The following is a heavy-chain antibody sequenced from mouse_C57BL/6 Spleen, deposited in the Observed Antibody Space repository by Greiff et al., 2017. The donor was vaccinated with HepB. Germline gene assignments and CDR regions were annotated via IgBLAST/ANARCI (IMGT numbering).Heavy chain of an antibody. CDR1: GYAFSSSW. Sequence: QVQLQQSGPELVKPGASVKISCKASGYAFSSSWMNWVKQRPGKGLEWIGRIYPGDGDTNYNGKFKGKVTLTADKSSSTAYMQLSSLTSEDSAVYFCANDGYYRLYAMDYWGQGTSVTVSS. D-gene: IGHD2-3*01. CDR2: IYPGDGDT. V-gene: IGHV1-82*01. CDR3: ANDGYYRLYAMDY. J-gene: IGHJ4*01.